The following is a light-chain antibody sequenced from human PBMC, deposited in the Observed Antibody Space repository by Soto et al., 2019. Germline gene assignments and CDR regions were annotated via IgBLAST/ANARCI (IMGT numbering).Light chain of an antibody. CDR3: SSYTSSSTSHVI. V-gene: IGLV2-14*01. CDR2: DVS. Sequence: QSVLTQPASVSGSPGQSITISCTGTSSDVGGSNYVSWYQQHPGKAPKLMIYDVSNRPSGVSNRFSGSKSGNTASLTISVLQADDEADYYCSSYTSSSTSHVIFGGGTKLTVL. CDR1: SSDVGGSNY. J-gene: IGLJ2*01.